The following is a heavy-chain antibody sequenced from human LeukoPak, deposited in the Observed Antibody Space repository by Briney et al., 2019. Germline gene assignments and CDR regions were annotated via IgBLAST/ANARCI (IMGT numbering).Heavy chain of an antibody. CDR3: ARDDASNWSSDFDF. V-gene: IGHV1-2*02. CDR2: INPNSGFT. CDR1: GYTFTGYY. J-gene: IGHJ4*02. Sequence: ASVRVSCTASGYTFTGYYLHWGRQAPGHGLEWMGWINPNSGFTDYAQTFQGRVTMTRDTSISTAYMELNSLSSDDTAIYYCARDDASNWSSDFDFWGQGTLITVSS. D-gene: IGHD1-1*01.